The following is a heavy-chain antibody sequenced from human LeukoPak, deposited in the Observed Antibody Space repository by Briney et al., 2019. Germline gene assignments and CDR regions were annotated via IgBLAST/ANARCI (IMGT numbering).Heavy chain of an antibody. CDR1: GFDFSSHG. CDR2: INYNGGRT. J-gene: IGHJ4*02. CDR3: AKGGRGSWAGNTGD. D-gene: IGHD3-10*01. Sequence: GGSLRLPCEASGFDFSSHGMSWVRQAPGKGLEWVSTINYNGGRTYYADSVKGRFSVSRDNSKNTLSLQMNSLRVEDTVVYYCAKGGRGSWAGNTGDWGQGTLVSVSS. V-gene: IGHV3-23*01.